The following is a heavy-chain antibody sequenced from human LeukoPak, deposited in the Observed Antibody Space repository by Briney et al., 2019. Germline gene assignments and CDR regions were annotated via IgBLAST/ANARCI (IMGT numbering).Heavy chain of an antibody. Sequence: PGGSLRLSCEASGFTFSSYAMSWVRQAPGKGLEWVSAISGSGGSTYYADSVKGRFTISRDNSKNTLYLQMNSLRAEDTAVYYCATDILTGPYYYYGMDVWGQGTTVTVSS. V-gene: IGHV3-23*01. CDR2: ISGSGGST. D-gene: IGHD3-9*01. CDR1: GFTFSSYA. J-gene: IGHJ6*02. CDR3: ATDILTGPYYYYGMDV.